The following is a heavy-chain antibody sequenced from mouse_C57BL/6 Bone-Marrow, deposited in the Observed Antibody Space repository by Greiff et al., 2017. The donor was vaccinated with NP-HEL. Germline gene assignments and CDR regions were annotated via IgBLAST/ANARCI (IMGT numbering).Heavy chain of an antibody. Sequence: EVKVVESGGGLVKPGGSLKLSCAASGFTFSDYGMHWVRQAPEKGLEWVAYISSGSSTIYYADTVKGRFTISRDNAKNTLFLQMTSLRSEDTAMYYCARDYYGSSCWFDYWGQGTTLTVSS. CDR2: ISSGSSTI. V-gene: IGHV5-17*01. CDR1: GFTFSDYG. CDR3: ARDYYGSSCWFDY. J-gene: IGHJ2*01. D-gene: IGHD1-1*01.